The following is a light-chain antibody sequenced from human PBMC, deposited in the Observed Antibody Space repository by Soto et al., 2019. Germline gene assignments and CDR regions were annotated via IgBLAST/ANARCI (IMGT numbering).Light chain of an antibody. J-gene: IGLJ3*02. CDR1: SSDAGSYNF. Sequence: QSALTQPASVSGSPGQSITISCTGTSSDAGSYNFVSWYQQHPGKAPKVMIYEDSKRPSGVSNRFSGSKSGNTASLTISGLQVEDEADYYCCSYASSSTYWVFGGGTKVTVL. CDR3: CSYASSSTYWV. V-gene: IGLV2-23*01. CDR2: EDS.